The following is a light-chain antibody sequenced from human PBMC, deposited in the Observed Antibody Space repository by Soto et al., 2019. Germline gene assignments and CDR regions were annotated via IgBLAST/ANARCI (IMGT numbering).Light chain of an antibody. V-gene: IGKV3D-15*01. CDR3: QHYSDWPLT. J-gene: IGKJ4*01. CDR2: AAS. CDR1: QNIHSN. Sequence: EIVMTQSPATLSVSPGESVTLSCRPSQNIHSNLAWYQQRPGQAPRPLIYAASTTATGIPARFRGNGFGTEFTLTISSLQSEDFAVYYCQHYSDWPLTFGGGTKVEIK.